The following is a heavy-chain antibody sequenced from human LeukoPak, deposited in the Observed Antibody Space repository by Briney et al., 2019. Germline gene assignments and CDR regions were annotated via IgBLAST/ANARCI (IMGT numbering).Heavy chain of an antibody. Sequence: GESLQISCKGSGYSFTSYWIGWVRQVPGKGLEWMGIIYPGDSDTRYSPSFQGQVTISADKSISTAYLQWSSLKASDTAMYYCARLDGMGIPPRYYFDYWGQGTLVTVSS. J-gene: IGHJ4*02. CDR3: ARLDGMGIPPRYYFDY. CDR2: IYPGDSDT. CDR1: GYSFTSYW. D-gene: IGHD3/OR15-3a*01. V-gene: IGHV5-51*01.